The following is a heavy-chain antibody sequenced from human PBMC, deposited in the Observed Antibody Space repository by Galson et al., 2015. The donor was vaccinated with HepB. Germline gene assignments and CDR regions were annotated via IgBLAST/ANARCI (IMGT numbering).Heavy chain of an antibody. Sequence: PALVKPTQTLTLTCTFSGFSLSTSGVGVGWIRQPPGKALEWLALIYWDDDKRYSPSLRNRLTITKDTSKNQVVLAMTNMDPVDTATYYCAHAHSTAGSSYFDYWGPGTLVTVSS. CDR2: IYWDDDK. CDR1: GFSLSTSGVG. D-gene: IGHD6-13*01. V-gene: IGHV2-5*02. J-gene: IGHJ4*02. CDR3: AHAHSTAGSSYFDY.